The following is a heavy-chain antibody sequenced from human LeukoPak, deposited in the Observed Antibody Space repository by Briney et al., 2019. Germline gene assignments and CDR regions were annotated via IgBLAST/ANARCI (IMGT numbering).Heavy chain of an antibody. CDR2: IYSGGTT. CDR1: GFTVSGNY. D-gene: IGHD5-12*01. Sequence: HPGGSLRLSCAVSGFTVSGNYMSWVRQAPGKGLEWVSVIYSGGTTYYADSVKGRFTNSRDNSKNTLYLQMNSLRAEDTAVYYCARGFSGYDPFDYWGQGTLVTVSS. V-gene: IGHV3-66*01. J-gene: IGHJ4*02. CDR3: ARGFSGYDPFDY.